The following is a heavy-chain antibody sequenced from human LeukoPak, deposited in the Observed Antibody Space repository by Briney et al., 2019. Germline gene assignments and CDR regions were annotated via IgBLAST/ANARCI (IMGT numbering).Heavy chain of an antibody. J-gene: IGHJ4*02. CDR2: IYTSGST. D-gene: IGHD2-8*01. CDR3: ARGVYLGNGYYFDY. V-gene: IGHV4-61*02. CDR1: GGSISSGSYY. Sequence: SQTLSLTCTVSGGSISSGSYYWSWIRQPAGKGLEWIGRIYTSGSTNYNPSLKSRVTISVDTSKNQFSLKLSSVTAADTAMYYCARGVYLGNGYYFDYWGQGTLVTVSS.